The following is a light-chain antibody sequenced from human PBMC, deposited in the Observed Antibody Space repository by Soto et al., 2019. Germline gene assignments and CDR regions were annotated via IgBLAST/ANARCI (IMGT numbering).Light chain of an antibody. CDR3: QQYGSSPPYT. V-gene: IGKV3-20*01. CDR2: GAS. Sequence: IVLTQSPGTLSLSPGARANLSCRASQSVSSSYLAWYPQKPGQAPRLLIYGASSRATGIPDRFSGSGSGTDFTLTISRLEPADFAVYYWQQYGSSPPYTFGQGTKLEIK. J-gene: IGKJ2*01. CDR1: QSVSSSY.